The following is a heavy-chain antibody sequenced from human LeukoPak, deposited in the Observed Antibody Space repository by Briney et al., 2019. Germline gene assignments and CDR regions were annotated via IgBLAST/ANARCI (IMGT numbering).Heavy chain of an antibody. CDR1: GFSLNTNAVA. J-gene: IGHJ4*02. CDR2: IYGNDDK. D-gene: IGHD4-17*01. Sequence: SGPTLVNPTQTLTLTCTFSGFSLNTNAVAVGWVRQPPGQALEWLTFIYGNDDKRYSPSLESRLTITKDTSKNQVVLTMTDMDYVDTATYYCVHRTTVTSVDHWGRGTLVTVSS. CDR3: VHRTTVTSVDH. V-gene: IGHV2-5*01.